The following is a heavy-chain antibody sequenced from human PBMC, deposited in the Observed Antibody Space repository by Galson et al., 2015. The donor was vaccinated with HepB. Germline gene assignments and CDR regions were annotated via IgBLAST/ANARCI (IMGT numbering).Heavy chain of an antibody. CDR2: ISYDGSNK. D-gene: IGHD6-19*01. CDR3: ARPYSSGWYTPVDY. CDR1: GFTFSRYG. J-gene: IGHJ4*02. Sequence: SLRLSCAASGFTFSRYGMDWVRQAPGKGLEWVAVISYDGSNKYYADSVKGRFTISRDNSKNTLYLQMNSLRAEDTALYYCARPYSSGWYTPVDYWGQGILVTVSS. V-gene: IGHV3-30*03.